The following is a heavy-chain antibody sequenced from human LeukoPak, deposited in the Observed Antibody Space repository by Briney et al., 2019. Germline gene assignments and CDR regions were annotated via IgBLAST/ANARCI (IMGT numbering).Heavy chain of an antibody. V-gene: IGHV3-23*01. J-gene: IGHJ4*02. CDR3: AKQNDYGNHLDYLDY. CDR1: GFTFSSYA. D-gene: IGHD4-11*01. Sequence: GGSLRLSCAASGFTFSSYAMSWVRQAPGKGLEWVSAVSGSGIGTYYADSVKGRFTISRDNSKSTLYLQMNSLRAEDTAVYFCAKQNDYGNHLDYLDYWGQGTLVTVSS. CDR2: VSGSGIGT.